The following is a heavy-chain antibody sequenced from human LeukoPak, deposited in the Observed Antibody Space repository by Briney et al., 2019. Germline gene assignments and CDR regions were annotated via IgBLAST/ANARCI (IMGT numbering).Heavy chain of an antibody. D-gene: IGHD4-17*01. J-gene: IGHJ5*02. CDR1: NYSISSGYY. CDR2: IYTSGST. V-gene: IGHV4-4*07. Sequence: SETLSLTCTVSNYSISSGYYWSWIRRPAGKGLEWIGRIYTSGSTTYNPSLKSRVTMSVDTSKSQFSLNLMSVTAADTAVYYCTRDTGTTGEVKFDPWGQGTLVTVSS. CDR3: TRDTGTTGEVKFDP.